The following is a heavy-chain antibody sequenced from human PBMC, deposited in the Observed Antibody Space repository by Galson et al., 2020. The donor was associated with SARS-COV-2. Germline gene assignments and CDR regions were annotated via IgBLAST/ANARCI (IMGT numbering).Heavy chain of an antibody. CDR3: ATVSQIAAAGVYAFDI. V-gene: IGHV4-39*07. CDR1: GGSISSSNYY. D-gene: IGHD6-13*01. CDR2: IYYSGST. J-gene: IGHJ3*02. Sequence: SETLSLTCTVSGGSISSSNYYWGWIRQPPGKGLEWIGSIYYSGSTYYNPSLKSRVTISVDTSKNQFSLKLSSVAAADTAVYFCATVSQIAAAGVYAFDIWGQGTMVTVSS.